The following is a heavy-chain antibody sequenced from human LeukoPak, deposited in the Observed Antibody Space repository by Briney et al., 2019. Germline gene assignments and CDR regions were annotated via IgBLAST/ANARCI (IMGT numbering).Heavy chain of an antibody. CDR1: GFTVSSNY. J-gene: IGHJ3*02. CDR2: IYSGGST. D-gene: IGHD3-16*02. CDR3: ARDAFGGVIVGIDAFDI. V-gene: IGHV3-53*01. Sequence: GGSLRLSCAASGFTVSSNYMSWVRQAPGKGLEWVSVIYSGGSTYYADSVKGRFTITRDNSKNTLYLQMNSLRAEDTAVYYCARDAFGGVIVGIDAFDIWGQGTMVTVSS.